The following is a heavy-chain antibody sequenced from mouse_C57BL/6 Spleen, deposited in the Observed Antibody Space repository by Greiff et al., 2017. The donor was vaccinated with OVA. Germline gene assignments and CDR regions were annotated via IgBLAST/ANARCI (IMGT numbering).Heavy chain of an antibody. CDR2: IDPSDSYT. Sequence: VQLQQPGAELVKPGASVKLSCKASGYTFTSYWMQWVKQRPGQGLEWIGEIDPSDSYTNYNQQFKGKATLTVDTSSSTAYMQLSSLTSEDSAVYYCARRRGIYDGLYYFDYWGQGTTLTVSS. CDR1: GYTFTSYW. D-gene: IGHD2-3*01. V-gene: IGHV1-50*01. J-gene: IGHJ2*01. CDR3: ARRRGIYDGLYYFDY.